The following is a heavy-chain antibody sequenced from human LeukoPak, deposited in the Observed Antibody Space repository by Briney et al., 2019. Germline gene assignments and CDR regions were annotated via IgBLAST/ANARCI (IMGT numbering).Heavy chain of an antibody. CDR1: GFTFSSYW. V-gene: IGHV3-74*01. CDR3: ARGSGYSYAFTGRERTKSRLDY. CDR2: IKSDGSST. Sequence: GGSLRLSCAASGFTFSSYWMHWVRQAPGKGLVWVSRIKSDGSSTTYADSVKGRFTISRDNAKNTLYLQMNSLRAEDTAVYYCARGSGYSYAFTGRERTKSRLDYWGQGTLVTVSS. J-gene: IGHJ4*02. D-gene: IGHD5-18*01.